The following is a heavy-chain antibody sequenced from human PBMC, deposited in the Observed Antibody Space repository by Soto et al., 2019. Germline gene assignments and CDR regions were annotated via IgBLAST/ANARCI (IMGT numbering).Heavy chain of an antibody. CDR3: ARGIEGIIHYYHGMDV. J-gene: IGHJ6*01. D-gene: IGHD3-10*01. CDR2: IYHSGST. V-gene: IGHV4-59*01. CDR1: GRSISSYY. Sequence: QVQLQESGPGLVKPSETLSLTCTVSGRSISSYYWSWIRQPPGKGLEWIGYIYHSGSTNYNPSLKGRVTISVDTSKNQFSLKRSSLTAADTAVYFCARGIEGIIHYYHGMDVW.